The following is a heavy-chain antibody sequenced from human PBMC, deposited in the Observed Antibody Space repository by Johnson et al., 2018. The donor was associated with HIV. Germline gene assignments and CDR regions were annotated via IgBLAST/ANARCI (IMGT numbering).Heavy chain of an antibody. CDR2: ISSSGSPI. CDR1: GFTFSSYG. CDR3: ARGRYAFDI. Sequence: VQLVESGGGVVQPGRSLRLSCAASGFTFSSYGMSWIRQAPGKGLEWVSYISSSGSPIYYADSVKGRFTISRDNAKNSLYLQMNSLRAEDTAVHYCARGRYAFDIWGQGTMVTVSS. J-gene: IGHJ3*02. V-gene: IGHV3-48*04.